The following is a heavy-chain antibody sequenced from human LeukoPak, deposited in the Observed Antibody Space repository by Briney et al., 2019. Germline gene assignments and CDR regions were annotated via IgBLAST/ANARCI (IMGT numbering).Heavy chain of an antibody. Sequence: SETLSLTCTVSGGSISSYYWSWIRQPPGKGLEWIGYIYYGGSTNYNPSLKSRVTISVDTSKNQFSLKLSSVTAADTAVYYCARTGRGSSSWIYYYYYMDVWGKGTTVTVSS. CDR1: GGSISSYY. D-gene: IGHD6-13*01. V-gene: IGHV4-59*01. J-gene: IGHJ6*03. CDR2: IYYGGST. CDR3: ARTGRGSSSWIYYYYYMDV.